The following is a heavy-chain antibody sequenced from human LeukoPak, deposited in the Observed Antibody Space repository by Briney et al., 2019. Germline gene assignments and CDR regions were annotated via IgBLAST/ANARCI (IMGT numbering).Heavy chain of an antibody. D-gene: IGHD3-22*01. CDR2: ISYDGSNK. CDR3: ARGKDSSGYFDY. J-gene: IGHJ4*02. Sequence: GGSLRLSCAASGFTFSSYAMHWVRQAPGKGLEWVAVISYDGSNKYYADSVKGRFTISRDNSKNTLYLQMNSLRAEDTAVYYCARGKDSSGYFDYWGQETLVTVSS. CDR1: GFTFSSYA. V-gene: IGHV3-30-3*01.